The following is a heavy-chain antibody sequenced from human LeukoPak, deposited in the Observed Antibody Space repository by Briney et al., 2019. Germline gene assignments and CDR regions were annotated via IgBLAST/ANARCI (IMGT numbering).Heavy chain of an antibody. D-gene: IGHD6-19*01. Sequence: GGSLRLSCAASGFTFSSYGMHWVLQAPGKGLKWVAFIRYDGSNKYYADSVKGRFTISRDNSKNTLYLQMNSLRAEDTAVYYCAKVMGSSGWSSYWGQGTLVTVSS. J-gene: IGHJ4*02. CDR2: IRYDGSNK. CDR3: AKVMGSSGWSSY. V-gene: IGHV3-30*02. CDR1: GFTFSSYG.